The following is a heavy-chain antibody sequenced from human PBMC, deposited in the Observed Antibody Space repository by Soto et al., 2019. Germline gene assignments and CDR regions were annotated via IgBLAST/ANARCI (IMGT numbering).Heavy chain of an antibody. CDR3: ASLSTTSSLRSS. J-gene: IGHJ5*02. Sequence: SETLSLTCTVSGGCISSYYCSWIRQPPRKGLEWIGYIYYSGSTNYDPSLKSRVTISLDTSKNQVSLKLSSVTAADTAVYYWASLSTTSSLRSSWGQGTLVTVAS. D-gene: IGHD1-26*01. V-gene: IGHV4-59*08. CDR2: IYYSGST. CDR1: GGCISSYY.